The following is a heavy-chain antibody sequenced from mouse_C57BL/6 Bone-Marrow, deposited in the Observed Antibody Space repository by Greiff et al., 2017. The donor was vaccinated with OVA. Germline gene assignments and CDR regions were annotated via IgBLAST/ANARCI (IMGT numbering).Heavy chain of an antibody. V-gene: IGHV1-82*01. CDR2: IYPGDGDT. CDR3: ARSLIYYDYDFDH. CDR1: GYAFSSSW. Sequence: VQLQQSGPELVKPGASVKISCKASGYAFSSSWMNWVKQRPGKGLEWIGRIYPGDGDTNYNGKFKGKATLTADKSSSTAYMQLSSLTSEDSAVYFCARSLIYYDYDFDHWGQGTTLTVSS. D-gene: IGHD2-4*01. J-gene: IGHJ2*01.